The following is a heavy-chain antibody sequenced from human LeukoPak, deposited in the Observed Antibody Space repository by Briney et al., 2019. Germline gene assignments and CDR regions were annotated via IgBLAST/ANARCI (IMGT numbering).Heavy chain of an antibody. J-gene: IGHJ4*02. CDR2: IKDDGTET. CDR1: GFMLSSNW. CDR3: AKEGRSLQSY. D-gene: IGHD5-24*01. Sequence: GGSLRLSCAASGFMLSSNWMSWVRLAPGKGLEWVAKIKDDGTETYYVDSVKGRFTVSRDNAKNSLYLQMNSLRVEDTAVYYCAKEGRSLQSYWGQGTLVTVSS. V-gene: IGHV3-7*03.